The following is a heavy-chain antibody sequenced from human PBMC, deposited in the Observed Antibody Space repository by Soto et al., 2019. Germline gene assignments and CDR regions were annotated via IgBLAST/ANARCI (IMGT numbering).Heavy chain of an antibody. CDR3: ARLEGLATISYYFDF. D-gene: IGHD3-9*01. Sequence: QLQLQASGPGLVKPSETLSLTCSVSGDSINSDKSYWGWIRQPPGKGLEWIGSIYYRGNTHYNPSLQARVTISLDQSKSRFSLKLNSVTAADSARYFCARLEGLATISYYFDFWGQGALVTVSS. CDR1: GDSINSDKSY. CDR2: IYYRGNT. J-gene: IGHJ4*02. V-gene: IGHV4-39*01.